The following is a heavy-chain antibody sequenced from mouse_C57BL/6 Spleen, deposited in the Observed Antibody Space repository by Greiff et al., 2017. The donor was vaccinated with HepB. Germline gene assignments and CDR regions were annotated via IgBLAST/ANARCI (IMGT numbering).Heavy chain of an antibody. Sequence: DVHLVESGPGLVKPSQSLSLTCSVTGYSITSGYYWNWIRQFPGNKLEWMGYISYDGSNNYNPSLKNRISITRDTSKNQFFLKLNSVTTEDTATYYCARGNWDPYYFDYWGQGTTLTVSS. CDR2: ISYDGSN. V-gene: IGHV3-6*01. D-gene: IGHD4-1*01. CDR1: GYSITSGYY. J-gene: IGHJ2*01. CDR3: ARGNWDPYYFDY.